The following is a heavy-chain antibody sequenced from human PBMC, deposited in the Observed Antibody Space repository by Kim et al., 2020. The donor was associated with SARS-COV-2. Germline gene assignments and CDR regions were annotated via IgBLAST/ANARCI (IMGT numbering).Heavy chain of an antibody. V-gene: IGHV3-43*02. J-gene: IGHJ3*02. D-gene: IGHD6-13*01. CDR3: AKDKGTSSWYWAFDM. Sequence: GGSLRLSCGAPGFTFDDYAMHWVRQAPGKGLEWVSVIGGDGVRTFSADSVKGRFTISRDKIKNSLYLQMDSLRTEDTALYYCAKDKGTSSWYWAFDMWGQGTMVTVSS. CDR1: GFTFDDYA. CDR2: IGGDGVRT.